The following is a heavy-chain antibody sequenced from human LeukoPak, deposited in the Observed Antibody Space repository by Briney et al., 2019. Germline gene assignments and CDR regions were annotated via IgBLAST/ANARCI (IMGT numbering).Heavy chain of an antibody. CDR2: ISAYNGDK. J-gene: IGHJ4*02. V-gene: IGHV1-18*01. D-gene: IGHD2-2*03. Sequence: GASVKVSCKASGYTFNSHGISWVRQAPGQGLEWMGSISAYNGDKDFAQNFQGRLTMTTDTSTSTAYMELRSLRSDDTAVYYCARDTSPMDSPFDCWGQGTLVTVSS. CDR3: ARDTSPMDSPFDC. CDR1: GYTFNSHG.